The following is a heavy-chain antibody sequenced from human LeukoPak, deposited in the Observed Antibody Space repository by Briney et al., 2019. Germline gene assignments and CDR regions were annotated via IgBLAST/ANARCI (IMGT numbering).Heavy chain of an antibody. D-gene: IGHD3-10*01. CDR2: IYYSGST. CDR1: GGSIRSSDYY. V-gene: IGHV4-31*03. J-gene: IGHJ4*02. Sequence: SETLSLTCNVSGGSIRSSDYYWGWIRHQPGKGLEWIGYIYYSGSTYYNPSLRSRLTISIDTSKNQFSLKVSSVTAADTAMYYCARMYAIRHWFEYYFDNWGQGTLVTVSS. CDR3: ARMYAIRHWFEYYFDN.